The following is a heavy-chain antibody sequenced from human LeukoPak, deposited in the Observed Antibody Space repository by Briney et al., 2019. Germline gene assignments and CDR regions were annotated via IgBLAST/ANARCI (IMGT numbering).Heavy chain of an antibody. Sequence: GGSLRLSCAASGFTFSSYSMNWVRQAPGKGLEWVSSISSSSSYIYYADSVKGRFTISRDNAKNSLYLQMNSLRAEDTAVYYCAKNKHYDSSGYHDYWGQGTLVTVSS. D-gene: IGHD3-22*01. J-gene: IGHJ4*02. V-gene: IGHV3-21*04. CDR3: AKNKHYDSSGYHDY. CDR2: ISSSSSYI. CDR1: GFTFSSYS.